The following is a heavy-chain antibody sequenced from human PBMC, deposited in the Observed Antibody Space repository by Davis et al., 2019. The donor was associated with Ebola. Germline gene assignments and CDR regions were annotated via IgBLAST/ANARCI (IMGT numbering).Heavy chain of an antibody. D-gene: IGHD6-6*01. J-gene: IGHJ6*02. CDR1: GGSVSSGSYY. Sequence: PSETLSLTCTVSGGSVSSGSYYWSWIRQPPGKGLEWIGYIYYSGSTNYNPSLKSRVTISVDTSKNQFSLKLSSVTAADTAVYYCARDLDSSSSNYGMDVWGQGTTVTVSS. CDR2: IYYSGST. CDR3: ARDLDSSSSNYGMDV. V-gene: IGHV4-61*01.